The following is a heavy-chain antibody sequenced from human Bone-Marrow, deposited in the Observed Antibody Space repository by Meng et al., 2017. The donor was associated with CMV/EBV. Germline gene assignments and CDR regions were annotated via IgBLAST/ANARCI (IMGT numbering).Heavy chain of an antibody. V-gene: IGHV3-66*02. CDR2: IYSGGST. J-gene: IGHJ4*02. Sequence: GESLKISCAASGFTVSSNYMSWVRQAPGKGLEWVSVIYSGGSTYYADSVKGRFTISRDNSKNTLYLQMNSLRAEDTAVYYCARDGSSSFYFDYWGQGTLGTVSS. D-gene: IGHD6-6*01. CDR1: GFTVSSNY. CDR3: ARDGSSSFYFDY.